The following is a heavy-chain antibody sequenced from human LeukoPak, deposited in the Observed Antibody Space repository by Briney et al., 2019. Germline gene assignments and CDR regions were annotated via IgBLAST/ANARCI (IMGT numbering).Heavy chain of an antibody. D-gene: IGHD3-22*01. CDR3: ARTYDSSGYYPRPGFCLDY. J-gene: IGHJ4*02. CDR2: ISYDGSNK. V-gene: IGHV3-30*04. Sequence: GGSLRLSCAASGFTFSSYAMHWVRQAPGKGLEWVAVISYDGSNKYYADSVNGRFTISRDNSKNTLYLQMNSLRAEDTAVYYCARTYDSSGYYPRPGFCLDYWGQGTLVTVSS. CDR1: GFTFSSYA.